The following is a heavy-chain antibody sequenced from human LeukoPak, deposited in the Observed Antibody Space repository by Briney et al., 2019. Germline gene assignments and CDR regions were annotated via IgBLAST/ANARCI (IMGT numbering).Heavy chain of an antibody. D-gene: IGHD2-2*01. CDR1: GGSISSYY. Sequence: NPSETLSLTCTVSGGSISSYYWSWIRQPPGKGLEWIGYIYYSGSTNYNPSLKSRVTISVDTSKNQFSLKLSSVTAADTAVYYCAINIVVVPATNWFDPWGQGTLVTVSS. J-gene: IGHJ5*02. CDR3: AINIVVVPATNWFDP. V-gene: IGHV4-59*01. CDR2: IYYSGST.